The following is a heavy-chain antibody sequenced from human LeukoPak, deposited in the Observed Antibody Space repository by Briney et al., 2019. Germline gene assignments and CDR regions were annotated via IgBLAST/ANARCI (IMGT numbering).Heavy chain of an antibody. D-gene: IGHD1-26*01. CDR2: IYHSGST. V-gene: IGHV4-38-2*02. CDR3: ARGNQAWELLTDTDNWFDP. Sequence: SETLSLTCTVSGYSISSGYYWGWIRQPPGKGLEWIGSIYHSGSTYYNPSLKSRVTISVDTSKNQFSLKLSSVTAADTAVYYCARGNQAWELLTDTDNWFDPWGQGTLVTVSS. J-gene: IGHJ5*02. CDR1: GYSISSGYY.